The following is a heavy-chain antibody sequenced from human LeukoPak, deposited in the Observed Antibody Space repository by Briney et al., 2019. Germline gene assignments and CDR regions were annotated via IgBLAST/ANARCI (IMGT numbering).Heavy chain of an antibody. CDR3: ARLGYSSGRDY. J-gene: IGHJ4*02. D-gene: IGHD5-18*01. CDR1: GYRFTDHW. V-gene: IGHV5-10-1*01. CDR2: IDPSDSYT. Sequence: GASLKISFNGSGYRFTDHWISWVRQMPGKGLEWMGRIDPSDSYTNYSPSFQGHVTISADKSINTAYLQWSSLKASDTAMYYCARLGYSSGRDYWGQGTLVTVSS.